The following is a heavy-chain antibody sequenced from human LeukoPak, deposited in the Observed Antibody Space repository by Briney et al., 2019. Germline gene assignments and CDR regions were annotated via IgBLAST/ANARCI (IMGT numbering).Heavy chain of an antibody. V-gene: IGHV5-51*01. Sequence: GESLKISCKGSGYSFTTYWIGWVRQMPGKGLEWMGIIYPGDSDTIYNPSFQGQVTISADKSISTAYLQWSSLKASDTAMYYCASPLTGGRGSYLPYYFDYWGQGTLVTVSS. CDR1: GYSFTTYW. J-gene: IGHJ4*02. CDR3: ASPLTGGRGSYLPYYFDY. CDR2: IYPGDSDT. D-gene: IGHD1-26*01.